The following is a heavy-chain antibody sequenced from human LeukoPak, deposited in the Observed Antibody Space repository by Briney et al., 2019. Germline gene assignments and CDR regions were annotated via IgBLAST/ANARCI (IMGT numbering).Heavy chain of an antibody. V-gene: IGHV3-9*01. CDR3: AKGPLYDY. Sequence: GGSLRLSCAASGFTFDVYAMHWVRQAAGKGREWVSGISWNSGSIVYADSVKGRCTISRDNAKNSLYLQMNSLRAEDTALYYCAKGPLYDYWGQGTLVTVSS. CDR1: GFTFDVYA. CDR2: ISWNSGSI. J-gene: IGHJ4*02.